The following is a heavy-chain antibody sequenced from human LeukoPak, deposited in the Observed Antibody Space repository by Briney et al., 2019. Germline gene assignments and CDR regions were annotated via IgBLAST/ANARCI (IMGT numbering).Heavy chain of an antibody. V-gene: IGHV3-7*03. CDR1: GFTFSNYW. CDR2: IKQDGSEK. J-gene: IGHJ3*02. Sequence: GSLRLSCAASGFTFSNYWMSWVRQAPGKGLEWVANIKQDGSEKYYADSVKGRFTISRDNSKNTLYLQMNSLRAEGTAVYYCAKREDGYYGSGSAFDIWGQGTMVTVSS. D-gene: IGHD3-10*01. CDR3: AKREDGYYGSGSAFDI.